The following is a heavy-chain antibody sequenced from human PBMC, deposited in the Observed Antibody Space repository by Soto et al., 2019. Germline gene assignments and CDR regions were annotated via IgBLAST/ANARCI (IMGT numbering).Heavy chain of an antibody. V-gene: IGHV3-30*18. CDR1: GFTFSSYG. CDR2: ISYDGSNK. J-gene: IGHJ4*02. CDR3: AKFHYYDSSGPRRPLDY. Sequence: ESGGGVVQPGRSLRLSCAASGFTFSSYGMHWVRQAPGKGLEWVAVISYDGSNKYYADSVKGRFTISRDNSKNTLYLQMNSLRAEDTAVYYCAKFHYYDSSGPRRPLDYWGQGTLVTVSS. D-gene: IGHD3-22*01.